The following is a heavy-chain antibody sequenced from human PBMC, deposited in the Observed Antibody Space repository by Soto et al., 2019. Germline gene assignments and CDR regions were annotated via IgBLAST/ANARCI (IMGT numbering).Heavy chain of an antibody. CDR1: GFTFSHYA. CDR2: ISGGGGST. CDR3: ARELSY. Sequence: GGSLRLSCATSGFTFSHYAMSRVRQAPGKGLEWVAGISGGGGSTYYADSVKGRFTISRDNSKNTLYLQMNSLRAEDTAVYYCARELSYWGQGTLVTVSS. J-gene: IGHJ4*02. V-gene: IGHV3-23*01.